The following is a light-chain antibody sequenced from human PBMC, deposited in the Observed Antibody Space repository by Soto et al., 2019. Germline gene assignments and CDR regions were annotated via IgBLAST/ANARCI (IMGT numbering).Light chain of an antibody. CDR3: QQYNNWPPGP. J-gene: IGKJ2*01. V-gene: IGKV3-15*01. CDR2: GAS. CDR1: QSVSSN. Sequence: EIVLTQSPATLSVSPGERATLSCRASQSVSSNLAWYQQKPGQAPRLLIYGASTRATGIPARFSGSGSGTEFTLTISSLQSEDFAVYYWQQYNNWPPGPFGQGTKLEI.